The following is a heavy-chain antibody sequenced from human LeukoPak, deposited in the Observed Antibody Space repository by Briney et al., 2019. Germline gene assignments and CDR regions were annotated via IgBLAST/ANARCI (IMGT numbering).Heavy chain of an antibody. J-gene: IGHJ4*02. V-gene: IGHV4-61*05. CDR1: GGSISSSSYY. D-gene: IGHD1-26*01. CDR2: ISYSGIP. CDR3: ARHGGQGGIFDHHFDY. Sequence: SETLSLTCTVSGGSISSSSYYWGWIRQPPGKGLEWIGYISYSGIPNYNPSLKSRVTMSLDTSMNQFSLMLTSVTAADTAVYYCARHGGQGGIFDHHFDYWGQGTLVTVSS.